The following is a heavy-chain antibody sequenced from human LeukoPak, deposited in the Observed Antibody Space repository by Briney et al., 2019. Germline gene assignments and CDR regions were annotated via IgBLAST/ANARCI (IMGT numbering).Heavy chain of an antibody. Sequence: PGGSLRLSCAAFGFTFSSYSMNWVRQAPGKGLEWVSYISSSSSTIYYADSVKGRFTISRDNSKNTLYLQMNSLRAEDTAVYYCARVASYAFDIWGQGTMVTVPS. V-gene: IGHV3-48*01. D-gene: IGHD6-6*01. CDR2: ISSSSSTI. CDR3: ARVASYAFDI. J-gene: IGHJ3*02. CDR1: GFTFSSYS.